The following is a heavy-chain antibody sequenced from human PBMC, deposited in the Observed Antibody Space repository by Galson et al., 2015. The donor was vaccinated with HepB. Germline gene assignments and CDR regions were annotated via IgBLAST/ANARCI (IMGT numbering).Heavy chain of an antibody. CDR2: ISHSGST. D-gene: IGHD6-13*01. J-gene: IGHJ3*02. CDR3: ARLYEGGSSWFHGRPFDI. Sequence: LSLTCAVHGGSFSGYYWSWIRHTPGKGLEWIGEISHSGSTNYNPSLKSRATISEDTSKKQFSLKVNSVTVADTAVCYCARLYEGGSSWFHGRPFDIWGQGTMVTVSS. CDR1: GGSFSGYY. V-gene: IGHV4-34*01.